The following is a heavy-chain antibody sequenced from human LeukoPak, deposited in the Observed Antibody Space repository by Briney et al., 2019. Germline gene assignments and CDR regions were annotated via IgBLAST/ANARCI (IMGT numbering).Heavy chain of an antibody. D-gene: IGHD3-10*01. CDR3: ATGRAYLRY. CDR1: GVSISNKY. CDR2: IYYSGST. J-gene: IGHJ4*02. Sequence: KASETLSLTCTVSGVSISNKYWSWIRQPPGKGLEWIGYIYYSGSTNYNPSLKSRVTILVDTSKNQFSLKLSSVTAADTAVYFCATGRAYLRYWGQGTLVTVSS. V-gene: IGHV4-59*01.